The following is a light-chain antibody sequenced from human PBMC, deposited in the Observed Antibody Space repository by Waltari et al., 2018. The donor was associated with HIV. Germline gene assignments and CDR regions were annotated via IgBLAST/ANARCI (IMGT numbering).Light chain of an antibody. J-gene: IGLJ2*01. CDR1: SSNIGGNT. CDR3: AAWDDSLNGVV. V-gene: IGLV1-44*01. Sequence: QSVLTQPPSASGTPGQRVTISCSGSSSNIGGNTVNWFQQLPGTAPKLLIYTNNRRPSGFPDRCAGSKSGTSASLAISGLQSEDEADYYCAAWDDSLNGVVFGGGTKLTVL. CDR2: TNN.